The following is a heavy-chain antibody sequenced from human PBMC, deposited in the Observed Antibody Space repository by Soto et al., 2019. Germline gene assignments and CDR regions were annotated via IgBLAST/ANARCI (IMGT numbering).Heavy chain of an antibody. Sequence: EVQLLESGGGLVEPGGSLGLSCAASGFAFSNYAMNWVRQAPGKGLEWVSAIRNSGGSTYYADSVKCRFTISRDNSKNALYLQMNSLRAEDTAVYYCAKDQISGRTSGAFDIWGQGTMVTVSS. CDR2: IRNSGGST. V-gene: IGHV3-23*01. D-gene: IGHD2-15*01. CDR3: AKDQISGRTSGAFDI. CDR1: GFAFSNYA. J-gene: IGHJ3*02.